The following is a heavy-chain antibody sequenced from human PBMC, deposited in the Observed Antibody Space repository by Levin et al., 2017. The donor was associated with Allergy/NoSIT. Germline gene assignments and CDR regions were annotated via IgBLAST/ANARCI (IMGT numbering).Heavy chain of an antibody. CDR1: GFTFSSYA. CDR3: AKDSRGYSYGPDAFDI. D-gene: IGHD5-18*01. J-gene: IGHJ3*02. Sequence: PGGSLRLSCAASGFTFSSYAMSWVRQAPGKGLEWVSAISGSGGSTYYADSVKGRFTISRDNSKNTLYLQMNSLRAEDTAVYYCAKDSRGYSYGPDAFDIWGQGTMVTVSS. CDR2: ISGSGGST. V-gene: IGHV3-23*01.